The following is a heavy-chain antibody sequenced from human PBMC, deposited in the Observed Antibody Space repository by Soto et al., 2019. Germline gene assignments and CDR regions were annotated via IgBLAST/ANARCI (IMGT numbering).Heavy chain of an antibody. D-gene: IGHD1-7*01. Sequence: QVQLVESGGGVVQPGRSLRLSCAASGFTFSSYGMHWVRQAPGKGLEWVAVIWYDGSNKYYADSVKGRFTISRDNSKKTLYMQMNSLRAEDTAVYYCARDKLELRLDYWGQGTLVTVSS. V-gene: IGHV3-33*01. CDR2: IWYDGSNK. J-gene: IGHJ4*02. CDR3: ARDKLELRLDY. CDR1: GFTFSSYG.